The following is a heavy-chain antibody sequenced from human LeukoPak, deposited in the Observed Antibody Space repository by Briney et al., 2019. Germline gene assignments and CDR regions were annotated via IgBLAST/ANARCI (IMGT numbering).Heavy chain of an antibody. J-gene: IGHJ4*02. CDR3: ATSEAGRFDY. CDR1: GGSISSYY. Sequence: SETLSLTCTVSGGSISSYYWSWIRQPPGKGLEWIGYIYYSGGTNYNPSFKSRVTISVHTSKNQFSLKLSSVTAADTAVYYCATSEAGRFDYWGQGTLVTVSS. CDR2: IYYSGGT. V-gene: IGHV4-59*01. D-gene: IGHD6-13*01.